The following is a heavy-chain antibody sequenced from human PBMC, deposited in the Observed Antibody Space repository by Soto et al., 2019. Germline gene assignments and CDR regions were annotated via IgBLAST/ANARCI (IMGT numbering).Heavy chain of an antibody. J-gene: IGHJ4*02. D-gene: IGHD3-16*01. Sequence: EVQLLDSGGGLVQPGGSLTLACAASGFTFSNYAMSWLRQAPGKGLEWVSAISVGDGPTYYADSVKGRFTISRDSSRNTLYLQLNSLRAEDTAVYYWVLGISYYWDYWGQGTLVNVSS. CDR1: GFTFSNYA. V-gene: IGHV3-23*01. CDR3: VLGISYYWDY. CDR2: ISVGDGPT.